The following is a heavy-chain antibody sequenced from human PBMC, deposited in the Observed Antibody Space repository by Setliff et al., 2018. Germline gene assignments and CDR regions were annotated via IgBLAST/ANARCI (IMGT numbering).Heavy chain of an antibody. V-gene: IGHV5-51*01. CDR1: GYDFTYYW. CDR3: ARRSYSSALYYFDY. CDR2: IYPSDSDT. D-gene: IGHD6-19*01. J-gene: IGHJ4*02. Sequence: RGESLKISCKGSGYDFTYYWIAWVRQMPGKGLEWMGIIYPSDSDTKYSPSFQGQVTISADKSNNTAYLQLKSLRASDTAIYFCARRSYSSALYYFDYWGQATLVTVSS.